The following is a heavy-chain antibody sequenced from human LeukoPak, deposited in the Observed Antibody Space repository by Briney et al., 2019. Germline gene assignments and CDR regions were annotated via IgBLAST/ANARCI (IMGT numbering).Heavy chain of an antibody. D-gene: IGHD3-16*01. CDR1: GFTFSSYA. Sequence: GGSLRLSCAASGFTFSSYAMHWVRQAPGKGLEWVAVISYDGSNKYYAESVKGRFTISRDNSRNTLYLQMNSLRTDDTAVYYCARGGGLDVWGQGATVTVSS. J-gene: IGHJ6*02. V-gene: IGHV3-30-3*01. CDR2: ISYDGSNK. CDR3: ARGGGLDV.